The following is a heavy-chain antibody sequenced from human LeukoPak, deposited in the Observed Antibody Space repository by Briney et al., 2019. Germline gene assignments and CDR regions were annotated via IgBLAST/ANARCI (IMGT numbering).Heavy chain of an antibody. CDR3: AREGDSSGYYWNY. CDR2: IIPIFGTA. D-gene: IGHD3-22*01. J-gene: IGHJ4*02. V-gene: IGHV1-69*13. Sequence: SVKVSCKASGGTFSSYAISWVRQAPGQGLEWMGGIIPIFGTANYAQKFQGRVTITADESTSTAYVELSSLRSEDTAVYYCAREGDSSGYYWNYWGQGTLVTVSS. CDR1: GGTFSSYA.